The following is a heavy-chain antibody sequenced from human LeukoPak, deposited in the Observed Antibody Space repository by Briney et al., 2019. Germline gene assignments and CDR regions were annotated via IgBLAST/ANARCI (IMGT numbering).Heavy chain of an antibody. J-gene: IGHJ3*02. D-gene: IGHD3-22*01. CDR3: ARTVYYYDTSGYHHDAFDI. Sequence: PSETLSLTCTVSGASISSYYWSWIRQPPGKGPEWIGYIDHSGSTNYNPSLKSRVTISVDTPKNQFSLKLSSVTAADTAVYYCARTVYYYDTSGYHHDAFDIWGQGTMVTVS. CDR1: GASISSYY. CDR2: IDHSGST. V-gene: IGHV4-59*01.